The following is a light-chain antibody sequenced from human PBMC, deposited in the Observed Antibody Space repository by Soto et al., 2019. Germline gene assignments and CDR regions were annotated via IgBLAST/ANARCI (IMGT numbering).Light chain of an antibody. J-gene: IGKJ4*01. CDR1: QGIGSN. V-gene: IGKV1-9*01. CDR2: GAS. Sequence: IQLTQSPSSLSASGGDRVTITCRASQGIGSNLAWYLQKPGEAPKLLVYGASTLQSGVQSRFSGSGSGTVFTLTITSLQPEDFATYYCKQSNSYPLTFGGGTKVEIK. CDR3: KQSNSYPLT.